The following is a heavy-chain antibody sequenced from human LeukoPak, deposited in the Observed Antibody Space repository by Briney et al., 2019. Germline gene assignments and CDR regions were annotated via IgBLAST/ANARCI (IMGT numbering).Heavy chain of an antibody. Sequence: SETLSLTCAVYGGSFSGYYWSWIRQPPGKGLEWIGEINHSGSTNYNPSLKSRVTISVDTSKNQFSLKLSPVTAADTAVYYCARASISHYYYGMDVWGQGTTVTVSS. CDR2: INHSGST. CDR1: GGSFSGYY. D-gene: IGHD6-6*01. CDR3: ARASISHYYYGMDV. J-gene: IGHJ6*02. V-gene: IGHV4-34*01.